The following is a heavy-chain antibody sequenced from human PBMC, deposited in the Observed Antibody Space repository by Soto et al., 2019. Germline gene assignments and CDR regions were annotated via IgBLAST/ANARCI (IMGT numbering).Heavy chain of an antibody. CDR3: SRQASDFWSGKPQYYMDV. D-gene: IGHD3-3*01. CDR1: GFTFSGSA. CDR2: IRSKPNNYAT. J-gene: IGHJ6*03. V-gene: IGHV3-73*01. Sequence: EVQLVESGGGLVQPGGSLKLSCAASGFTFSGSAMHWVRQASGKGLEWVGRIRSKPNNYATAYGASVKGRFTIFRDDLKNTAYLQMNSLNTEDTAVYYCSRQASDFWSGKPQYYMDVWGKGTTVTVSS.